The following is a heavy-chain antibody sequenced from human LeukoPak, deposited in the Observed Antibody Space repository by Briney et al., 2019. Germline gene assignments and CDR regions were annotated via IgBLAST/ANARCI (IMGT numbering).Heavy chain of an antibody. CDR1: GGSISSYY. V-gene: IGHV4-4*07. J-gene: IGHJ5*02. CDR3: ARDPGYCSSTSCYTWFDP. CDR2: IYTSGST. D-gene: IGHD2-2*02. Sequence: SETLSLTWTVSGGSISSYYWSWIRQPAGKGLEWIGRIYTSGSTNYNPSLKSRVTISVDTSKNQFSLKVSSVTAAATAVYYCARDPGYCSSTSCYTWFDPWGQGTLVTVSS.